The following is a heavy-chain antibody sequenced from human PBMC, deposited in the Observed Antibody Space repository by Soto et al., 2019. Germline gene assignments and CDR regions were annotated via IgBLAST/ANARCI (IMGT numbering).Heavy chain of an antibody. CDR1: VGAITNDGYY. V-gene: IGHV4-31*03. CDR2: IHYSGVT. D-gene: IGHD2-15*01. CDR3: ARLDLCYDY. Sequence: QVQLQESGPGLVKPSQTLSLTCNVSVGAITNDGYYWSWIRQHPGKALEWIGNIHYSGVTYYNPTLKCRAGISVDISKHQFSLKLNSVTAADTAVYYCARLDLCYDYWGQGILVTVSS. J-gene: IGHJ4*02.